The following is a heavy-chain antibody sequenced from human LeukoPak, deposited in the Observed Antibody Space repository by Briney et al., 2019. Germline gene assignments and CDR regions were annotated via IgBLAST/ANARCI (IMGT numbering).Heavy chain of an antibody. J-gene: IGHJ4*02. CDR2: ISGSSSYT. D-gene: IGHD3-10*01. CDR1: GFTFSDYY. Sequence: PGGSLRLSCAASGFTFSDYYMSWIRQAPGRGLEWVSYISGSSSYTYYSDSVKGRFTISRDNAKNSLYLQMNSLRAEDTAVYYCARGRTYGPGSYPLFDSWGQGTLVTVSS. CDR3: ARGRTYGPGSYPLFDS. V-gene: IGHV3-11*03.